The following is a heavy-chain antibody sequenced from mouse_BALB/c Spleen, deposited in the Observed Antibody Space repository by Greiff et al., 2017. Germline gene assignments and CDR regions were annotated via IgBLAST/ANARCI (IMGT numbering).Heavy chain of an antibody. V-gene: IGHV14-1*02. CDR3: AKNGDGYFDV. CDR1: GFNIKDYY. CDR2: IDPENGNT. D-gene: IGHD4-1*01. J-gene: IGHJ1*01. Sequence: EVKLMESGAELVRPGALVKLSCKASGFNIKDYYMHWVKQRPEQGLEWIGWIDPENGNTIYDPKFQGKASITADTSSNTAYLQLSSLTSEDTAVYYCAKNGDGYFDVWGAGTTVTVSS.